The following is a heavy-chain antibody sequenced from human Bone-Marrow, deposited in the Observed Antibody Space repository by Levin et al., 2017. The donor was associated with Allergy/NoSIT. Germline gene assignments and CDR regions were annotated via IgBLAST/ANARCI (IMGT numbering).Heavy chain of an antibody. CDR2: IDPSDSES. CDR3: ARPYYGDYEDYYFDV. CDR1: GYTFTSYW. Sequence: PGGSLRLSCKGSGYTFTSYWINWVRQMPGKGLEWMGRIDPSDSESSYSPSFKGHVTLSVDRSINTAYLQWSSLKASDNGIYFCARPYYGDYEDYYFDVWGRGTLVTVSS. D-gene: IGHD4-17*01. J-gene: IGHJ2*01. V-gene: IGHV5-10-1*01.